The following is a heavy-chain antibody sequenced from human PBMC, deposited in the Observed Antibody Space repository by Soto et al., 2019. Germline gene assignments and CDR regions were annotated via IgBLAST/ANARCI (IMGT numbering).Heavy chain of an antibody. D-gene: IGHD3-16*02. Sequence: QVRLVQSGAEVKKPGASVKVSCKASGYTFTSYGISWVRQAPGQGLEWMGWISAYNGNTNYAQKLQGRVTMTTDTSTSTAYMELRSLRSDDTAVYYCARDRGAFGGVIPDAFDIWGQGTMVTVSS. CDR1: GYTFTSYG. CDR3: ARDRGAFGGVIPDAFDI. J-gene: IGHJ3*02. CDR2: ISAYNGNT. V-gene: IGHV1-18*01.